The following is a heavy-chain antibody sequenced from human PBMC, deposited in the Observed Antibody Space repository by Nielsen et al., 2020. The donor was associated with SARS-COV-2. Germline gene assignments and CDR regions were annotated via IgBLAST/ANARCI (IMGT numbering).Heavy chain of an antibody. Sequence: GESLKISCAASGFTFSSYWMSWVRQAPGKGLEWVTIISYDGSNKYYADSVKGRFTISRDNSKNTLYLQMNSLRAEDTAVYYCAKDMSGSYYRPYFDYWGQGTLVTVSS. CDR1: GFTFSSYW. D-gene: IGHD1-26*01. V-gene: IGHV3-30*18. CDR3: AKDMSGSYYRPYFDY. J-gene: IGHJ4*02. CDR2: ISYDGSNK.